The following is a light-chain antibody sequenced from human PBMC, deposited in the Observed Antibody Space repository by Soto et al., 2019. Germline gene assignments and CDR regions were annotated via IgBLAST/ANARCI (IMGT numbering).Light chain of an antibody. CDR3: SSYAGSNNLV. CDR1: SSDVGTYNL. CDR2: EGT. V-gene: IGLV2-14*02. J-gene: IGLJ1*01. Sequence: QSALTQPASVSGSPGQSITISCTGTSSDVGTYNLVSWYQQHPGKAPKLMVYEGTKRPSGVPDRFSGSKSGNTASLTVSGLQADDEADYYCSSYAGSNNLVFGTGTKVTVL.